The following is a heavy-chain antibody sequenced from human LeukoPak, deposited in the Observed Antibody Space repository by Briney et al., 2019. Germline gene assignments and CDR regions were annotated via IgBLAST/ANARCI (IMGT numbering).Heavy chain of an antibody. CDR3: AKDLYSSSSRYYYMDV. CDR1: GFTFSSYA. CDR2: ISGSGGST. D-gene: IGHD6-6*01. Sequence: GGSLRLSCAASGFTFSSYAMSWVRQASGKGLEWVSAISGSGGSTYYADSVKGRFTISRDNSKNTLYLQMNSLRAEDTAVYYCAKDLYSSSSRYYYMDVWGKGTTVTVSS. J-gene: IGHJ6*03. V-gene: IGHV3-23*01.